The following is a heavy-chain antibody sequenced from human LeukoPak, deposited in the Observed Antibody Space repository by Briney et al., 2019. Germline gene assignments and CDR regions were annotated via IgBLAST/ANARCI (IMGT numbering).Heavy chain of an antibody. CDR3: ARGYSSSWSYYYYRDV. CDR2: INPNSGGT. CDR1: GYTFTGYY. V-gene: IGHV1-2*02. Sequence: ASVKVSCKASGYTFTGYYMHWVRQAPGQGLERMGWINPNSGGTDYAQKFQGRVTMTRDTSISTAYMELSRLRSDDTAVYYCARGYSSSWSYYYYRDVWGKGTTVTISS. D-gene: IGHD6-13*01. J-gene: IGHJ6*03.